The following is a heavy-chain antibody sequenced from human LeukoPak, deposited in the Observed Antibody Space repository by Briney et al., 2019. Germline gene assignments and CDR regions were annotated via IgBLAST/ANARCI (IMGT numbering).Heavy chain of an antibody. CDR3: ASVLYYYDSSGPSPYYYYYMDV. CDR1: GGSFSGYY. J-gene: IGHJ6*03. Sequence: SETLSLTCAVYGGSFSGYYWSWIRQPPGKGLEWIGSIYYSGSTYYNPSLKSRVTISVDKSKNQFSLKLSSVTAADTAVYYCASVLYYYDSSGPSPYYYYYMDVWGKGTTVTVSS. D-gene: IGHD3-22*01. CDR2: IYYSGST. V-gene: IGHV4-34*01.